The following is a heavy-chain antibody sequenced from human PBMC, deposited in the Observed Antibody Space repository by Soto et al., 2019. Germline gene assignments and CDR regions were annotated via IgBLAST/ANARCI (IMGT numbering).Heavy chain of an antibody. V-gene: IGHV4-61*01. CDR1: GDSVSSASFY. CDR3: ARVNSGRNWFDP. Sequence: SETLSLTCTVSGDSVSSASFYWISIRQAPGKGLEWIGFIYFSGSTNYNPSLKSRVTMSLDTSKNQFSLKLRSVTPADTAVYFCARVNSGRNWFDPWGQGTMVTVYS. J-gene: IGHJ5*02. CDR2: IYFSGST. D-gene: IGHD6-19*01.